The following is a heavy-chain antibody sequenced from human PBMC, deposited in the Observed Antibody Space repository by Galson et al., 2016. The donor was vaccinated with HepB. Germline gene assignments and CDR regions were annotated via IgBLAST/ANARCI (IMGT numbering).Heavy chain of an antibody. CDR2: IEQDGTEK. CDR1: AFTFRSFW. CDR3: VNLGTTRT. J-gene: IGHJ5*02. Sequence: SLRLSCAASAFTFRSFWMSWVRQAPGKGLEWVANIEQDGTEKYYMDSVKGRFTISRDNAKNTLYLQMNNLRAEDTAVYYCVNLGTTRTWGQGTQVTVSS. V-gene: IGHV3-7*01. D-gene: IGHD1-26*01.